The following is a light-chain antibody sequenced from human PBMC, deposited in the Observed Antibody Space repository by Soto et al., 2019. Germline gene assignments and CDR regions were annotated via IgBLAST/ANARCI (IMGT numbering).Light chain of an antibody. CDR3: QQYNTHWT. Sequence: DIQMTQSPSTLSASVGDRVTITCRASQSISTWLAWYQQKPGKAPKLLIYKASSLQSGVPSRFSGSASGTEFTLTISSLQPDDFATYYCQQYNTHWTFGQGTKVEVK. V-gene: IGKV1-5*03. CDR1: QSISTW. CDR2: KAS. J-gene: IGKJ1*01.